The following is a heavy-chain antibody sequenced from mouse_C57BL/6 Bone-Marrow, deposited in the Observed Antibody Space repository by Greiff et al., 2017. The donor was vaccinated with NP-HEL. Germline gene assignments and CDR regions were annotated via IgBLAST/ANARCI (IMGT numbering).Heavy chain of an antibody. CDR1: GYTFTSYG. V-gene: IGHV1-81*01. D-gene: IGHD1-1*01. CDR2: IYPRSGNT. J-gene: IGHJ3*01. CDR3: ARRGLPYYYGFAY. Sequence: VKLMESGAELARPGASVKLSCKASGYTFTSYGISWVKQRTGQGLEWIGEIYPRSGNTYYNEKFKGKATLTADKSSSTAYMEIRSLTSEDSAVYFCARRGLPYYYGFAYWGQGTLVTVSA.